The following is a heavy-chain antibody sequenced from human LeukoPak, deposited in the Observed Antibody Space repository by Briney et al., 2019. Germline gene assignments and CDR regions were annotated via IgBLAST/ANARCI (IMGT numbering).Heavy chain of an antibody. CDR1: GFTFSSYS. V-gene: IGHV3-21*01. Sequence: GGSLRLSCAASGFTFSSYSMNWVRQAPGKGLEWVSSISSSSSYIYYADSVKGRFTISRDNAKNSLYLQMNSLRAEDTAVYYCAREKGTMIRAMAFEMWGQGTMVTVSS. CDR2: ISSSSSYI. J-gene: IGHJ3*02. CDR3: AREKGTMIRAMAFEM. D-gene: IGHD3-10*01.